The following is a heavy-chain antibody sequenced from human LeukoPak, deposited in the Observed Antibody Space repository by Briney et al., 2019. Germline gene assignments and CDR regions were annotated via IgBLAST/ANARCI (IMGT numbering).Heavy chain of an antibody. CDR1: GGSISSYY. J-gene: IGHJ3*02. Sequence: PSETLSLTCNVSGGSISSYYWSWIRQPPGKGLEWIGYIYYSGSTNYNPSLKSRVTISVDTSKNQFSLKLSSVTAADTAVYYCASSPYYGDAFDIWGQGTMVTVSS. V-gene: IGHV4-59*01. CDR3: ASSPYYGDAFDI. D-gene: IGHD3-10*01. CDR2: IYYSGST.